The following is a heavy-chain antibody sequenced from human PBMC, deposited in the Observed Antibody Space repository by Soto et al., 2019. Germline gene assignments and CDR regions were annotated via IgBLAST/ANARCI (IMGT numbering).Heavy chain of an antibody. CDR2: ISYDGSNK. J-gene: IGHJ6*02. CDR1: GFTFSSYA. V-gene: IGHV3-30-3*01. Sequence: GGSLRLSCAASGFTFSSYAMHWVRQAPGKGLEWVAVISYDGSNKYYADSVKGRFTISRDNSKNTLYLQMNSLRAEDTAVYYCARERWIITTPPLVYYYGMDVWGQGTTVTVSS. CDR3: ARERWIITTPPLVYYYGMDV. D-gene: IGHD3-22*01.